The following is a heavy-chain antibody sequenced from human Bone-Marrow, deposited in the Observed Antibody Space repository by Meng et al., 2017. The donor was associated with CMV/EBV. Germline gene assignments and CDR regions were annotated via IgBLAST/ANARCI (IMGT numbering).Heavy chain of an antibody. V-gene: IGHV3-7*03. CDR3: ARFASVGY. CDR2: IKEDGSQK. J-gene: IGHJ4*02. CDR1: GFTFLNSW. Sequence: GESLKISCAASGFTFLNSWMTWVRQAPGKGPEWVATIKEDGSQKFYSASVKGRFTISRDNAQNSLYLQMNNLSHEDTAMYYCARFASVGYWGQGTLVTVSS. D-gene: IGHD3-16*01.